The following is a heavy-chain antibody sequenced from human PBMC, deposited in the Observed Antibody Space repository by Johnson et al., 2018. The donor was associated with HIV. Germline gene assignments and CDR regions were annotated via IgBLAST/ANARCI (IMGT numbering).Heavy chain of an antibody. CDR1: GFTFSNYA. CDR3: ARDSPRIVGVPDAFDI. V-gene: IGHV3-30*04. Sequence: QVQLVESGGGVVQPGRSLRLSCAASGFTFSNYAMHWVRQAPGKGLEWVAVISYDGSNKYYADSVKGRFTISRDNSKNTLNLQMNSLRAEDTAVYYCARDSPRIVGVPDAFDIWGQGTMVTVSS. J-gene: IGHJ3*02. D-gene: IGHD1-26*01. CDR2: ISYDGSNK.